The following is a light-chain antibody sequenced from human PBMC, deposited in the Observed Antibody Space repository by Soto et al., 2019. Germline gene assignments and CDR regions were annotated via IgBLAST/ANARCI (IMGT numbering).Light chain of an antibody. CDR2: KAS. CDR1: RSISSW. J-gene: IGKJ1*01. Sequence: DIQMTQSPSTLSASVGGTVTITCRASRSISSWLAWYQQKPGTAPKLLIYKASTLQSGVPSRFRGSGYGTDFTLTISRLQPDYSATYYCQQYDVYSTFGQGTKVEIK. V-gene: IGKV1-5*03. CDR3: QQYDVYST.